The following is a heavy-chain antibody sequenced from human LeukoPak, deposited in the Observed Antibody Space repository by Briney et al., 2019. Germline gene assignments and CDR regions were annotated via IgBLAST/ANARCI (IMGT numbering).Heavy chain of an antibody. V-gene: IGHV4-39*01. CDR3: ARHGAEKESSGSGTYRLKKNYYMDV. J-gene: IGHJ6*03. CDR2: SFGGRSI. Sequence: PWESLSLTRSVSGASISESNDFWGWVRQPPGKGLEWIGSSFGGRSIYYNPSLKSRVTISGDTCKNQLALRVTSVTAADTALYYCARHGAEKESSGSGTYRLKKNYYMDVWGEGTTAMVSS. D-gene: IGHD3-10*01. CDR1: GASISESNDF.